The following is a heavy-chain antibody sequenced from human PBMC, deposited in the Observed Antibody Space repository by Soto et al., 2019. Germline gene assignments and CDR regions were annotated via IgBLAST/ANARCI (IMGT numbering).Heavy chain of an antibody. CDR1: GFAFGAYA. CDR2: ISGAGGNT. D-gene: IGHD2-2*01. V-gene: IGHV3-23*01. CDR3: AKDPVPQLLPYWWFDP. Sequence: EVQLLESGGGLVQPGGSLRLSCAASGFAFGAYAMTWVRQAPGKGLEWVSVISGAGGNTYYADSVKGRFTVSIDNSKKILYLEMNSLRVEDTAIYYCAKDPVPQLLPYWWFDPWGQGTRVTVSS. J-gene: IGHJ5*02.